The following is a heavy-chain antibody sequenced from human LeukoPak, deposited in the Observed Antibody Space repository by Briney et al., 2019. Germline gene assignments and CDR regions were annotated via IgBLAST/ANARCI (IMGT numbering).Heavy chain of an antibody. CDR1: GGSISSSSYS. CDR3: ARHPAGVTTVTWFDY. V-gene: IGHV4-39*01. J-gene: IGHJ4*02. CDR2: IYYSGST. Sequence: PSETLSLTCTVSGGSISSSSYSWGWIRQPPGKGLEWIGSIYYSGSTYYNPSLKSRVTISVDTSKNQFSLKLSSVTAADTAVYYCARHPAGVTTVTWFDYWGQGTLVTVSS. D-gene: IGHD4-11*01.